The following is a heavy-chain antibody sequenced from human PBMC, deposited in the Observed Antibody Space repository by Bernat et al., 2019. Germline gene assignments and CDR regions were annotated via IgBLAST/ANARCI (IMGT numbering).Heavy chain of an antibody. CDR3: ATYGSGSLLYWYFDL. CDR1: GFTFSSYA. J-gene: IGHJ2*01. Sequence: EVQLLESGGGLVQPGGSLRLSCAASGFTFSSYAMSWVRQAPGKGLEWVSAISGSGGSTYYADSVKGRFTISRDNSKNTLYLQMNSLRAEDMAVYYCATYGSGSLLYWYFDLWGRGTLVTVSS. CDR2: ISGSGGST. D-gene: IGHD3-10*01. V-gene: IGHV3-23*01.